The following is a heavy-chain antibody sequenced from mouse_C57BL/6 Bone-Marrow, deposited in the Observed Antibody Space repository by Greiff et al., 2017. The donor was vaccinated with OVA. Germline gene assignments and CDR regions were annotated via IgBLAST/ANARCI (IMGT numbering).Heavy chain of an antibody. CDR3: ARGGGPRDYYGSFDY. J-gene: IGHJ2*01. CDR2: INPNNGGT. CDR1: GYTFTDYN. V-gene: IGHV1-18*01. D-gene: IGHD1-1*01. Sequence: VQLQQSGPELVKPGASVKIPCKASGYTFTDYNMDWVKQSHGKSLEWIGDINPNNGGTIYNQKFKGKATLTVDKSSSTAYMELRSLTSEDTAVYDCARGGGPRDYYGSFDYWGQGTTLTVAS.